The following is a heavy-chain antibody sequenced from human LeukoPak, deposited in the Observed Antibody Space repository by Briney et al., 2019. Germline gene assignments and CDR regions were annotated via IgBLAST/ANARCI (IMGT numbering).Heavy chain of an antibody. CDR1: GDSINNYY. CDR2: INHSGST. Sequence: SETLSLTCTVSGDSINNYYWSWIRQPPGKGLEWIGEINHSGSTNYNPSLKNRVTISVDTSKNQFSLKLSSVTAADTAVYYCASRKGSGWSPRNWFDPWGQGTLVTVSS. D-gene: IGHD6-19*01. J-gene: IGHJ5*02. V-gene: IGHV4-34*01. CDR3: ASRKGSGWSPRNWFDP.